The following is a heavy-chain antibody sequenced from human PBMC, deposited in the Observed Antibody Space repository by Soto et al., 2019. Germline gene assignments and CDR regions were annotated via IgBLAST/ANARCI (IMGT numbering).Heavy chain of an antibody. CDR1: GYTFTGYY. CDR2: INPNSGGT. V-gene: IGHV1-2*04. Sequence: ASVKVSCKASGYTFTGYYMHWVRQAPGQGLEWMGWINPNSGGTNYAQKFQGWVTMTRDTSISTAYMELSRLRSDDTAVYYCARERRRTGTSGPAAHFDYWGQGTLVTVSS. D-gene: IGHD1-7*01. CDR3: ARERRRTGTSGPAAHFDY. J-gene: IGHJ4*02.